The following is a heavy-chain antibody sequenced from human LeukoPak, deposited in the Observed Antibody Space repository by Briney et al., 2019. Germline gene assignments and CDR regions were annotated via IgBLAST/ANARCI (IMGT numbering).Heavy chain of an antibody. D-gene: IGHD5-18*01. CDR3: ARLVQLWFASDY. V-gene: IGHV5-51*01. Sequence: GESLKISCKGSGSSFTSYWIGWVRQMPGKGLELMGIIYPGDSDTSYSPSFQGQVTISADKSIRTAYLQWSSLKASDTAMYYWARLVQLWFASDYWGQGNLVTVSS. CDR1: GSSFTSYW. J-gene: IGHJ4*02. CDR2: IYPGDSDT.